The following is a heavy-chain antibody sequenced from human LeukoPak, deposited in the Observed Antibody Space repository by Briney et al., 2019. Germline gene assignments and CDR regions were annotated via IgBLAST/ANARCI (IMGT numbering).Heavy chain of an antibody. Sequence: SETLSLTCTVSGGSINSYWSWIRQPAGKGLEWIGRIYTSGSTNYNPSLKSRVTMSVDTSKNQFSLKLSSVTAADTAVYYCARDSVLYYFDSWGQGTLVTVSS. CDR3: ARDSVLYYFDS. J-gene: IGHJ4*02. CDR1: GGSINSY. V-gene: IGHV4-4*07. D-gene: IGHD6-6*01. CDR2: IYTSGST.